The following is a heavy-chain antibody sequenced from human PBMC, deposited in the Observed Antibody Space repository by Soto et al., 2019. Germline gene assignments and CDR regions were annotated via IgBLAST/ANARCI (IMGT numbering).Heavy chain of an antibody. CDR3: ARVHRRYVGATFPPDEVYYYYGMDV. V-gene: IGHV3-30-3*01. CDR2: ISYDGSNK. Sequence: QVQLVESGGGVVQPGRSLRLSCAASGFTFSSYAMHWVRQAPGKGLEWVAVISYDGSNKYYADSVKGRFTISRDNSKNTLYLHMNSLRAEDTAVYYCARVHRRYVGATFPPDEVYYYYGMDVWGQGTTVTVSS. D-gene: IGHD1-26*01. J-gene: IGHJ6*02. CDR1: GFTFSSYA.